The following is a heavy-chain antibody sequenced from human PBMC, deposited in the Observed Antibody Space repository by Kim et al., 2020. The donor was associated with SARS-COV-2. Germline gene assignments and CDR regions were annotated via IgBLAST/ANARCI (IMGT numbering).Heavy chain of an antibody. CDR2: ISAYNGNT. D-gene: IGHD6-19*01. V-gene: IGHV1-18*04. Sequence: ASVKVSCKASGYTFTSYGISWVRQAPGRGLEWMGWISAYNGNTNYAQKLQGRVTMTTDTSTSTAYMELRSLRSDDTAVYYCARALDSIAVAGYDYWGQGTLVTVSS. J-gene: IGHJ4*02. CDR3: ARALDSIAVAGYDY. CDR1: GYTFTSYG.